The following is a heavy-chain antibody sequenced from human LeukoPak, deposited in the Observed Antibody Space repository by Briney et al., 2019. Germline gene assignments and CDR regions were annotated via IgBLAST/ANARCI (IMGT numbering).Heavy chain of an antibody. CDR1: GGSISSSSYY. Sequence: PSETLSLTCTVSGGSISSSSYYWGWIRQPPGKGLEWIGSIYYSGSTYYNPSLKSRVTISVDTSKNQFSLKLSSVTAADTAVYYCARRDNWGHFDYWGQGTLVTVSS. CDR2: IYYSGST. D-gene: IGHD7-27*01. V-gene: IGHV4-39*01. J-gene: IGHJ4*02. CDR3: ARRDNWGHFDY.